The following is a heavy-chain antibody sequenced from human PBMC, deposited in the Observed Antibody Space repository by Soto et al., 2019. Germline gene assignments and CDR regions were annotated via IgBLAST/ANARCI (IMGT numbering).Heavy chain of an antibody. Sequence: PGGSLRLSCAASGFTFSSYAMSWVRQAPGKGLEWVSGISGSGDSTYYADSVKGRFTISRDNSKSTLYLQMNSLRADDTAVYYCANSAGGYCSTTTCAGNFGYFDLWGRGTLVTVSS. V-gene: IGHV3-23*01. CDR3: ANSAGGYCSTTTCAGNFGYFDL. CDR2: ISGSGDST. D-gene: IGHD2-2*01. J-gene: IGHJ2*01. CDR1: GFTFSSYA.